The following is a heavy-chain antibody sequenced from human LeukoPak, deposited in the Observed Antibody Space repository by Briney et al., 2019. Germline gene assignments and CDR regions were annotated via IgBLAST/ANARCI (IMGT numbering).Heavy chain of an antibody. Sequence: GGSLRLSCAASGFTFSSYEMNWVRQAPGKGLEWVSSISTASSYIYYADSMKGRFTISRDNAKNSLYLQMNSLRAEDTAVYYCARVTDFWSGSYMDVWGKGTTVTVSS. CDR3: ARVTDFWSGSYMDV. D-gene: IGHD3-3*01. V-gene: IGHV3-21*01. CDR1: GFTFSSYE. J-gene: IGHJ6*03. CDR2: ISTASSYI.